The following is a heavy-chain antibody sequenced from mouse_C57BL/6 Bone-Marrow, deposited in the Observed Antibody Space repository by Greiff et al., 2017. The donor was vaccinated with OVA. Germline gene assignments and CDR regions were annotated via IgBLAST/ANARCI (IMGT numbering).Heavy chain of an antibody. V-gene: IGHV1-56*01. D-gene: IGHD1-1*01. Sequence: VQLQQSGPELVRPGASVKISCKAPGYTFTSHWMQWVRQRPGQGLEWIGEIFPGSGSTYYNEKFKGKATLTVDTAPSTAYMQLSSRTSEDAAVYFCAREGTVVPFAYWGQGTLVTVSA. J-gene: IGHJ3*01. CDR3: AREGTVVPFAY. CDR1: GYTFTSHW. CDR2: IFPGSGST.